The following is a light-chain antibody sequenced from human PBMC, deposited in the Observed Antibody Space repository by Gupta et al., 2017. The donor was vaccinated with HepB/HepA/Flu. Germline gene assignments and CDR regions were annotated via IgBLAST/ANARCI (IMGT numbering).Light chain of an antibody. CDR2: EAS. V-gene: IGKV1-5*03. J-gene: IGKJ2*01. CDR3: QQYNLYMYT. CDR1: QNIVTS. Sequence: QMTQSPSTLSASLGDRVIITCRASQNIVTSLAWYQQKPGNAPKVLIYEASKLQPGAPSRFSGSGSGTEFTLTISSLQPDDFATYYCQQYNLYMYTFGQGTKLEI.